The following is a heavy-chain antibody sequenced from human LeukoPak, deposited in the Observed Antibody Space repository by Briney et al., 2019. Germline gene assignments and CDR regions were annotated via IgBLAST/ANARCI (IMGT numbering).Heavy chain of an antibody. J-gene: IGHJ4*02. CDR3: AYYSHGPSRFDY. D-gene: IGHD3-10*01. V-gene: IGHV1-69*05. CDR2: IIPIFGTA. CDR1: GGTFSSYA. Sequence: GASVKVSCKASGGTFSSYAISWVRQAPGQGLEWMGRIIPIFGTANYAQKFQGRVTITTDESTSTAYMELSSLRSEDTAVYYCAYYSHGPSRFDYWGQGTLVTVSS.